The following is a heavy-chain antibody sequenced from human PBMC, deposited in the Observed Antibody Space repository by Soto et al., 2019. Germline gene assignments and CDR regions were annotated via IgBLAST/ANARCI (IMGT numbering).Heavy chain of an antibody. CDR1: GGTFSSYT. CDR3: ARGGHVVVVTAAFDS. Sequence: ASVKVSCKASGGTFSSYTISWVRQAPGQGLEWMGTVNPSGGHTTYAQHFLGRVTMTRDTSTSTLYMELTSLTSDDTAIYYCARGGHVVVVTAAFDSWGQGTQVTVSS. D-gene: IGHD2-21*02. J-gene: IGHJ4*02. CDR2: VNPSGGHT. V-gene: IGHV1-46*01.